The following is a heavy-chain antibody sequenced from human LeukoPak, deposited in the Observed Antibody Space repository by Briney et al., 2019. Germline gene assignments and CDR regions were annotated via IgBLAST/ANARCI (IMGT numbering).Heavy chain of an antibody. CDR2: IDSSSATT. CDR3: AKDREWELLSVFDY. CDR1: GFTFSYYS. Sequence: PGGSLRLSCAASGFTFSYYSVTWVRQAPGKGLEWVSYIDSSSATTYYADSVKGRFIISRDNSKNSLYLQMNSLRTEDTALYYCAKDREWELLSVFDYWGQGTLVTVSS. J-gene: IGHJ4*02. D-gene: IGHD1-26*01. V-gene: IGHV3-48*04.